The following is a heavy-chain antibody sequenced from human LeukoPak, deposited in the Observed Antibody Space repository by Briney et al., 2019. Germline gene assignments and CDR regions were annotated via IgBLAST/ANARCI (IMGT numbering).Heavy chain of an antibody. D-gene: IGHD3-3*01. J-gene: IGHJ4*02. CDR1: GGSISSSSYY. Sequence: SETLSLTCTVSGGSISSSSYYWGWIRQPPGKGLEWIGSIYYSGSTYYNPSLKSRVTISVDTSKNQFSLKLSSVTAADTAVYYCARMDFWSGPRWGQGTLVTVSS. V-gene: IGHV4-39*01. CDR2: IYYSGST. CDR3: ARMDFWSGPR.